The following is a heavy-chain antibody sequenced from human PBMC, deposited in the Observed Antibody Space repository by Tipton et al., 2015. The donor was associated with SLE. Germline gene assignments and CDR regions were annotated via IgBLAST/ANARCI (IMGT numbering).Heavy chain of an antibody. CDR2: IYYSGST. D-gene: IGHD3-3*01. CDR1: GGSISSHY. V-gene: IGHV4-59*11. J-gene: IGHJ6*02. CDR3: ARFLDSNYYGMDV. Sequence: TLSLTCTVSGGSISSHYWSWIRQPPGKGLEWIGYIYYSGSTNYNPSLKSRVTISVDTSKNQFSLKLSSVTAADTAAYYCARFLDSNYYGMDVWGQGTTVTVSS.